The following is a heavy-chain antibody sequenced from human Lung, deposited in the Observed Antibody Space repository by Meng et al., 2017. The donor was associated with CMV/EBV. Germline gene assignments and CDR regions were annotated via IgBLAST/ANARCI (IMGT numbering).Heavy chain of an antibody. CDR1: GYTFIGYY. CDR3: ANSGLAGGAR. V-gene: IGHV3-7*02. Sequence: SCKASGYTFIGYYIHWVRQAPGEGLEWMATIKHDGSEKHHGDSAKGRFTISRDNAKNSLFLQMDSLRAEDTAVYYCANSGLAGGARWGQGTLVSVSS. D-gene: IGHD2-21*01. CDR2: IKHDGSEK. J-gene: IGHJ4*02.